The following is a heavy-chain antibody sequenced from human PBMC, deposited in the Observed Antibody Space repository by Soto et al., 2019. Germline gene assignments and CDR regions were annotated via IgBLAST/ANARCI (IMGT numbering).Heavy chain of an antibody. CDR1: GGSISSYY. CDR2: IYYSGST. D-gene: IGHD2-2*01. J-gene: IGHJ6*02. Sequence: PSETLSLTCTVSGGSISSYYWSWIRQPPGKGLEWIGYIYYSGSTNYNPSLKSRVTISVDTSKNQFSLKLSSVTAADTAVYYCARDSGYCSSTSCPGVDYYGMDVWGQGTTVT. V-gene: IGHV4-59*12. CDR3: ARDSGYCSSTSCPGVDYYGMDV.